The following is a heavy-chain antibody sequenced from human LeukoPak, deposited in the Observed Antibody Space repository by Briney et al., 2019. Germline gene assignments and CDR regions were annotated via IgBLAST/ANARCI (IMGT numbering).Heavy chain of an antibody. CDR3: ARVQYYDSSGYHWSDP. Sequence: SVKVSCKASGGTFSSYAISWVRQAPGQGLEWMGGIIPIFGTANYAQKFQGRVTITADESTSTAYMELSSLRSEDTAVYYCARVQYYDSSGYHWSDPWGQGTLVTVSS. J-gene: IGHJ5*02. CDR2: IIPIFGTA. D-gene: IGHD3-22*01. CDR1: GGTFSSYA. V-gene: IGHV1-69*01.